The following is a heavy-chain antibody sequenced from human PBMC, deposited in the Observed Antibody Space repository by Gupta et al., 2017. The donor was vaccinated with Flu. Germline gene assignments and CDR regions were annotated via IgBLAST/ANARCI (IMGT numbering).Heavy chain of an antibody. CDR1: GYTFTGYY. CDR2: INPNSGGT. Sequence: QVQLVQSGAEVKKPGASVKVSCKASGYTFTGYYMHWVRQAPGQGLEWMGRINPNSGGTNYAQKFQGRVTMTRDTSISTAYMELSRLRSDDTAVYYCARDFSIRRGTTGNGYWGQGTLVTVSS. V-gene: IGHV1-2*06. D-gene: IGHD1-1*01. J-gene: IGHJ4*02. CDR3: ARDFSIRRGTTGNGY.